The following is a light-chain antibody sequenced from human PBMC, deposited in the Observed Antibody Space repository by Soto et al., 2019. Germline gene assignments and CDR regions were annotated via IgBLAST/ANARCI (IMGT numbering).Light chain of an antibody. V-gene: IGKV1-5*01. Sequence: DIQMTQSPSTLSASVGDRVTITCRASQSISSWLAWYQQKPGKAPKLLIYDASSLESGVPSRFSGSGSGTEFTLTISSLQPDDFATYFRQQYNSYSPTFGQGTKVDI. CDR3: QQYNSYSPT. CDR1: QSISSW. CDR2: DAS. J-gene: IGKJ1*01.